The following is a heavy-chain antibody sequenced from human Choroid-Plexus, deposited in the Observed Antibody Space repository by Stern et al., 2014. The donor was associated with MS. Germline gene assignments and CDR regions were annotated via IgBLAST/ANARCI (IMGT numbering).Heavy chain of an antibody. CDR3: AKDRQYLTYFFDH. J-gene: IGHJ5*02. D-gene: IGHD2/OR15-2a*01. CDR2: VSYDGSNK. Sequence: DQLVESGGGVVQPGRPLRLSCVASGFTFGSWAMHWVRQAPGKGLGWGAGVSYDGSNKYYADSVKGRFTISRDNSQNTLYMQMSSLRPEDTAVYYCAKDRQYLTYFFDHWGQGSLVTVSS. CDR1: GFTFGSWA. V-gene: IGHV3-30*18.